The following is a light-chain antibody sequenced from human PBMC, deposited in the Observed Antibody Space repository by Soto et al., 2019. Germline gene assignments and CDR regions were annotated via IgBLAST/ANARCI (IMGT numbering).Light chain of an antibody. CDR3: CSSPGSYTSVV. CDR1: NSYVGGYNY. V-gene: IGLV2-11*01. CDR2: DVN. J-gene: IGLJ2*01. Sequence: QSALTQPRSVSGSPGQSVTISCTGTNSYVGGYNYVSWYQHHPGKAPKLMIYDVNKRPSGVPDRFSGSKSGNTASLTISGLQAEDEADYYCCSSPGSYTSVVFGGGTKLTVL.